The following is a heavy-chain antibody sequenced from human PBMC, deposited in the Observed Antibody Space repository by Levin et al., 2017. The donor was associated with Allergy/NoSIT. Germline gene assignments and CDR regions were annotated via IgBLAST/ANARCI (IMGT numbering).Heavy chain of an antibody. CDR1: GFTFDDYA. Sequence: PGGSLRLSCAASGFTFDDYAMHWVRQAPGKGLEWVSGISWNSGSIGYADSVKGRFTISRDNAKNSLYLQMNSLRAEDTALYYCAKDLGAVAGTPYYYYGMDVWGQGTTVTVSS. J-gene: IGHJ6*02. CDR2: ISWNSGSI. CDR3: AKDLGAVAGTPYYYYGMDV. V-gene: IGHV3-9*01. D-gene: IGHD6-19*01.